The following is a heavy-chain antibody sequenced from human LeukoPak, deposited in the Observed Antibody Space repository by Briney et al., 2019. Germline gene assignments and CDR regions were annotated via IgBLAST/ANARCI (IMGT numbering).Heavy chain of an antibody. CDR2: ISNSGGTT. CDR3: AKEGRIAAADATGVFDY. CDR1: GFTFSNYA. D-gene: IGHD6-13*01. Sequence: GGSLRLSCAASGFTFSNYAMNWVRQAPGKGLEWVSAISNSGGTTYYADSVKGQFTISRDNSKNTLYLQMNSLRAEDTAVYYCAKEGRIAAADATGVFDYWGQGTLVTVSS. V-gene: IGHV3-23*01. J-gene: IGHJ4*02.